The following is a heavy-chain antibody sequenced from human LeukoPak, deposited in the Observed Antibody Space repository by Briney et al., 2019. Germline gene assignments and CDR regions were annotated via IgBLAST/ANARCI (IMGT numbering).Heavy chain of an antibody. J-gene: IGHJ2*01. CDR2: INFDGSGQ. D-gene: IGHD6-13*01. V-gene: IGHV3-30*02. CDR3: AKGLGRAGAPNTWYFDL. CDR1: GFTFSTYG. Sequence: GGSLRLSCAASGFTFSTYGILWVRQAPGKGLEWAAFINFDGSGQYYADSVKGRFTISRDNSKDTVFLQMKSLRPEDTAVYYCAKGLGRAGAPNTWYFDLWGRGTPVTVSS.